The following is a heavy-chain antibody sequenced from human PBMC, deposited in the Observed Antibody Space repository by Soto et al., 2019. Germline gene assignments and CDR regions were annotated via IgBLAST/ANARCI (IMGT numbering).Heavy chain of an antibody. Sequence: SVKVSCKASGYTFTIYAMYWVRQAPGQRLEWMGWINAGNGNTKYSQKFQGRVTITRDTSASTAYMELSSLRSEDTAVYYCARNLTDYDIVTGYYMAYYFDYWGQGTLVTVSS. CDR1: GYTFTIYA. CDR3: ARNLTDYDIVTGYYMAYYFDY. D-gene: IGHD3-9*01. J-gene: IGHJ4*02. CDR2: INAGNGNT. V-gene: IGHV1-3*01.